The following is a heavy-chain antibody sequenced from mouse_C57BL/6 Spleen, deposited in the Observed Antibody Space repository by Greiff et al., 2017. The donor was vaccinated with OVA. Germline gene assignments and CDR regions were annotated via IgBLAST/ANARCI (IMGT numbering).Heavy chain of an antibody. Sequence: EVKLEESGGGLVQPGGSMKLSCVASGFTFSNYWMNWVSQSPEKGLEWVAQIRLRCGNYATHYAESVKERFTISRDDSKSSVYPQMNNLRAEDTGIYYCTRQLRLLYYFDYWGQGTTLTVSS. D-gene: IGHD3-2*02. CDR2: IRLRCGNYAT. CDR1: GFTFSNYW. J-gene: IGHJ2*01. CDR3: TRQLRLLYYFDY. V-gene: IGHV6-3*01.